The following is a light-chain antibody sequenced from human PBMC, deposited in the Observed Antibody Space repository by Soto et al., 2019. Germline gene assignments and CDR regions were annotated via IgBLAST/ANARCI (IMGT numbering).Light chain of an antibody. CDR3: QQSHSLPYT. V-gene: IGKV1-12*01. J-gene: IGKJ2*01. CDR2: SAS. CDR1: QGITFW. Sequence: DIQMTQSPSSVSASIGDRVTITCRASQGITFWLAWYQQKPGKAPELLIYSASNLQTGVPSRFSGSGSGTDFTLTIRSLQPEDFATYYCQQSHSLPYTFGQGTKLEI.